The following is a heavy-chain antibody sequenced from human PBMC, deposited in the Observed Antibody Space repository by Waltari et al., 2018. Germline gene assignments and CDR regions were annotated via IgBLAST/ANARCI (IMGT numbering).Heavy chain of an antibody. Sequence: QVQLQESGPGLVKPSGTLSLTCAVSGGSLSSGYWWSWVRQPPGEGVEGIGQTHHSGRNNYNPSLESRVTIAVDTSNNQFSLKLSSATAADTAIYYCASDRGRGLILDSWGLGTMVTVSP. CDR1: GGSLSSGYW. J-gene: IGHJ5*01. CDR2: THHSGRN. D-gene: IGHD2-15*01. V-gene: IGHV4-4*02. CDR3: ASDRGRGLILDS.